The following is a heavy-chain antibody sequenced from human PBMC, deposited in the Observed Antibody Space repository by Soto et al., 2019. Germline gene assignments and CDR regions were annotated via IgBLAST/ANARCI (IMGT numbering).Heavy chain of an antibody. CDR2: IYYSGST. CDR3: AREEVAYYGSGSYNWFDP. D-gene: IGHD3-10*01. Sequence: QVRLQESGPGLVKPSQTLSLTCTVSGGSINSGDYYWSWIRQHPGKGLEWIGYIYYSGSTYYNPSLKSRVTISMDTSKNQFSLKVSSVTAADTAVYYCAREEVAYYGSGSYNWFDPWCQGTLVTVSS. CDR1: GGSINSGDYY. V-gene: IGHV4-31*03. J-gene: IGHJ5*02.